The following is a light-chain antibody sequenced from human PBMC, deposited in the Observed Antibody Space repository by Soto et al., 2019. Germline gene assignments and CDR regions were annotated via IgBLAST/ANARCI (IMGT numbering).Light chain of an antibody. J-gene: IGKJ1*01. CDR3: QQYNSYST. V-gene: IGKV1-5*01. CDR1: QSISSW. CDR2: DAS. Sequence: DIQMTQSPSTLSASVGDRVTITCRASQSISSWLAWYQQKPGKAPKLLIYDASSLESGVPSRFSGSGSGTEFTLTFRSLQPDDFATYYCQQYNSYSTFGQGTKVEIK.